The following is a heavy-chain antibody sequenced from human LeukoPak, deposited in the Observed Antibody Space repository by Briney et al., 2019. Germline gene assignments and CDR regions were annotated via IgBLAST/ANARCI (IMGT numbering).Heavy chain of an antibody. CDR3: TRESGAFSPFGF. D-gene: IGHD1-26*01. CDR2: VHLNGAT. J-gene: IGHJ4*02. CDR1: GGSIITTNW. V-gene: IGHV4-4*02. Sequence: SGTLSLTCAVSGGSIITTNWWSWVRPPPGKGLEWIGEVHLNGATHYNPSLGSRVSMSIDKSKNHMSLKLTSVTAADTAIYYCTRESGAFSPFGFWGQGTLVTVSS.